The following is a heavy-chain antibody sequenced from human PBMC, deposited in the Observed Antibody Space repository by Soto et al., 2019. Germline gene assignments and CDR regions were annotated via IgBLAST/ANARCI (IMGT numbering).Heavy chain of an antibody. CDR3: AKDREWELQGAFDY. J-gene: IGHJ4*02. V-gene: IGHV3-23*01. CDR1: GFTFSSYA. D-gene: IGHD1-26*01. Sequence: GGSLRLSCAASGFTFSSYAMSWVRQAPGKGLEWVSAISGSGGSTYYADSVKGRFTISRDNSNNTLYLQMNSLRAEDTAVYYCAKDREWELQGAFDYWGQGTLVTVSS. CDR2: ISGSGGST.